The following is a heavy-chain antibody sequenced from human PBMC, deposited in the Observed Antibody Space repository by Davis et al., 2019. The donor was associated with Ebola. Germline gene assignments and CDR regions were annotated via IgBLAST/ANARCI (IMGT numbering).Heavy chain of an antibody. V-gene: IGHV1-18*04. D-gene: IGHD3-10*01. J-gene: IGHJ4*02. CDR2: ISAYNGNT. CDR3: ARAGSILWFGESVNYYFDY. CDR1: GYTFTSYG. Sequence: ASVKVSCKASGYTFTSYGISWVRQAPGQGLEWMGWISAYNGNTNYAQKLQGRVTMTRDTSISTAYMELSRLRSDDTAVYYCARAGSILWFGESVNYYFDYWGQGTLVTVSS.